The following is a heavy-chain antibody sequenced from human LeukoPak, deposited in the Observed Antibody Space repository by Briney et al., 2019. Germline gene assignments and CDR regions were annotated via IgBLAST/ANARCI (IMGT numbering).Heavy chain of an antibody. CDR1: GFTFSSYS. V-gene: IGHV3-21*01. CDR3: AREREDYFDY. CDR2: ISSSSSYI. J-gene: IGHJ4*02. D-gene: IGHD1-26*01. Sequence: GVSLRLSCAASGFTFSSYSMNWVRQAPGKGLEWVSSISSSSSYIYYADSVKGRFTISRDNAKNSLYLQMNSLRAEDTAVYYCAREREDYFDYWGQGTLVTVSS.